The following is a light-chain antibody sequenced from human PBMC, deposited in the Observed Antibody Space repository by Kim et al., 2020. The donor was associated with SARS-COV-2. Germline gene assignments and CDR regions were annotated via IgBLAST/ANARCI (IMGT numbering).Light chain of an antibody. CDR2: GAS. Sequence: SASVGDRVTITGRASQGITNYLAWYQQKPGEVPKLLIYGASTLQSDVPSRFSGRGSGTDFTLTISSLQPEDGATYFCQKYNSVPSFGGGTKVDIK. V-gene: IGKV1-27*01. CDR3: QKYNSVPS. CDR1: QGITNY. J-gene: IGKJ4*01.